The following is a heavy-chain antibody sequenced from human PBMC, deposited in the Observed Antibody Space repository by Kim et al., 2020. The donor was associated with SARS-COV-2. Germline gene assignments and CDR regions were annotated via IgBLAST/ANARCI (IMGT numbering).Heavy chain of an antibody. CDR3: ARHRGVTTVDY. J-gene: IGHJ4*02. D-gene: IGHD4-17*01. V-gene: IGHV5-10-1*01. Sequence: NYSPAFRGHVTISADKSTSTAYLQWSSLKASDTAMYYCARHRGVTTVDYWGQGTLVTVSS.